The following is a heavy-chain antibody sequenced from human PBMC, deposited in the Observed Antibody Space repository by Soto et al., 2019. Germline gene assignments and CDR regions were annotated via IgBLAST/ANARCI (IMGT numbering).Heavy chain of an antibody. CDR3: THRLRRSVCGMFTTTVINFDV. V-gene: IGHV2-5*02. CDR2: LYWADDK. D-gene: IGHD3-9*01. CDR1: GFSLNTSAVG. J-gene: IGHJ4*02. Sequence: QITLNESGPTLVTPTETLTLTCCFSGFSLNTSAVGVGWIRQSPGKALERLALLYWADDKRYSASLKSRLTIPKETSNNQVVIRVPDLDPADTATYYSTHRLRRSVCGMFTTTVINFDVWCEGAPVSVSS.